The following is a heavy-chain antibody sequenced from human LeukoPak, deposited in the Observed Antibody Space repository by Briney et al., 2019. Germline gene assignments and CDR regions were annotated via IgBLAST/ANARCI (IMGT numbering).Heavy chain of an antibody. CDR1: GFTFDDYA. D-gene: IGHD3-22*01. Sequence: GGSLRLSCAASGFTFDDYAMHWVRQAPGKGLEWVSGISWNSGNRVYADSVKGRFTISRDNSKNTLYLQMNSLRAEDTAVYYCANLYYYDSSGYFDYWGQGTLVTVSS. CDR2: ISWNSGNR. CDR3: ANLYYYDSSGYFDY. V-gene: IGHV3-9*01. J-gene: IGHJ4*02.